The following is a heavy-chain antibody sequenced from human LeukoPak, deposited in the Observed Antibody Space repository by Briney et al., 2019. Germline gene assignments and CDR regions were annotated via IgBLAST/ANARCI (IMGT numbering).Heavy chain of an antibody. CDR2: IYYSGST. D-gene: IGHD3-10*01. CDR3: ARAMVRGVFDY. J-gene: IGHJ4*02. Sequence: PSETLSLTCTVSGGSISSGGYYWSWIRQHPGKGLEWIGYIYYSGSTYYIPSLKSRVTISVDTSKNQFSLKLSSVTAADTAVYYCARAMVRGVFDYWGQGTLVTVSS. V-gene: IGHV4-31*03. CDR1: GGSISSGGYY.